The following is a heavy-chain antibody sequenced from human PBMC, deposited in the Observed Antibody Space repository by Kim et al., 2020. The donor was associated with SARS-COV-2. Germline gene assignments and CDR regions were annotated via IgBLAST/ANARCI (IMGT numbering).Heavy chain of an antibody. D-gene: IGHD2-2*02. J-gene: IGHJ4*02. CDR2: ISSNGGST. V-gene: IGHV3-64*01. CDR1: GFTFSSYA. CDR3: ARSNSHWGYCSSTSCYKSVGFDY. Sequence: GGSLRLSCAASGFTFSSYAMHWVSQAPGKGLEYVSAISSNGGSTYYANSVKGRFTISRDNSKNTLYLQMGSLRAEDMAVYYCARSNSHWGYCSSTSCYKSVGFDYWGQGTLVTVSS.